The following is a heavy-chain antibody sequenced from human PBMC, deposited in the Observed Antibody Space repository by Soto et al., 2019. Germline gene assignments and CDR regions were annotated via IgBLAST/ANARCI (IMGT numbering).Heavy chain of an antibody. CDR1: GYSFTSYW. Sequence: GESLKISFKGSGYSFTSYWIGWVRQMPGKGLEWMGIIYPGDSDTRYSPSFQGQVTISADKSISTAYLQWSSLKASDTAMYYCARRPRGWYDSSGYAESKYYFDYWGQGTLVTVSS. D-gene: IGHD3-22*01. CDR3: ARRPRGWYDSSGYAESKYYFDY. CDR2: IYPGDSDT. V-gene: IGHV5-51*01. J-gene: IGHJ4*02.